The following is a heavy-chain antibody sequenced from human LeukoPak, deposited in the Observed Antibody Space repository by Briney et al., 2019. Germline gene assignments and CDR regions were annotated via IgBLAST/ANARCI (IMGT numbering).Heavy chain of an antibody. CDR1: GFTFSSYG. CDR3: AKGGSGWYTVGIDY. V-gene: IGHV3-23*01. D-gene: IGHD6-19*01. Sequence: GGSLRLSCAASGFTFSSYGMSWVRQAPGKGLEWVSAISGSGGSTYYADSVKGRFTISRDNSKNTLYLQMNSLRAEDTAVYYCAKGGSGWYTVGIDYWGQGTLVTVSS. J-gene: IGHJ4*02. CDR2: ISGSGGST.